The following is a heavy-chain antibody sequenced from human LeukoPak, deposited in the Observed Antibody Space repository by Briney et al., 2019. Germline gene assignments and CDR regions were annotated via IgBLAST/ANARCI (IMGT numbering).Heavy chain of an antibody. D-gene: IGHD3-10*01. Sequence: KSSGTLSLTCAVSGGSISSSNWWSWVRQPPGKGLEWIGEIYHSGSTNYNPSLKSRVTISVDKSKNQFSLKLSSVTAADTAVYYCARRAQYYYGPGSYYKPLDYWGQGTLVTVSS. CDR3: ARRAQYYYGPGSYYKPLDY. CDR1: GGSISSSNW. V-gene: IGHV4-4*02. CDR2: IYHSGST. J-gene: IGHJ4*02.